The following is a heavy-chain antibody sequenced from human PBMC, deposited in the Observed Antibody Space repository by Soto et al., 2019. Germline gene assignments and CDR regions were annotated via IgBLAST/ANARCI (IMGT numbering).Heavy chain of an antibody. D-gene: IGHD3-10*01. Sequence: GGSLRLSCAASGFTFSSYSMNWVRQAPGKGLEWVSSISSSSSYIYYADSVKGRFTISRDNAKNSLYLQMNSLRAEDTAVYYCARGTAPYGSGSYWENDAFDIWGQGTMVTVSS. CDR1: GFTFSSYS. V-gene: IGHV3-21*01. J-gene: IGHJ3*02. CDR2: ISSSSSYI. CDR3: ARGTAPYGSGSYWENDAFDI.